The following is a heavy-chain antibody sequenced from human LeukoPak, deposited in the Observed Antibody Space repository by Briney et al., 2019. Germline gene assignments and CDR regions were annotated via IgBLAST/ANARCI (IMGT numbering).Heavy chain of an antibody. V-gene: IGHV1-69*13. Sequence: ASVKVSCKASGGTFSSYAISWVRQAPGQGLEWMGGIIPIFGTANYAQKFQGRVTITADESTSTAYMELSSLRSEDTAVYYCAREIGDPYQLLSLDYWGQGTLVTVSS. CDR3: AREIGDPYQLLSLDY. CDR1: GGTFSSYA. D-gene: IGHD2-2*01. J-gene: IGHJ4*02. CDR2: IIPIFGTA.